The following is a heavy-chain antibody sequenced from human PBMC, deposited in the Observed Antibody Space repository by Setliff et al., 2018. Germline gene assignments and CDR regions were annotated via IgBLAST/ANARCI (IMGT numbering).Heavy chain of an antibody. CDR2: MYHSGNT. V-gene: IGHV4-4*02. CDR3: ARGLGYCTNGVCYTGWYYYYGMDV. J-gene: IGHJ6*02. CDR1: GGSISSSNW. D-gene: IGHD2-8*01. Sequence: TLSLTCAVSGGSISSSNWWSWVRQPPGKGLEWIGEMYHSGNTYYNPSLKSRVTISIDKSRNQFSLKLSSVTAADTAVYYCARGLGYCTNGVCYTGWYYYYGMDVWGQGTTVTVSS.